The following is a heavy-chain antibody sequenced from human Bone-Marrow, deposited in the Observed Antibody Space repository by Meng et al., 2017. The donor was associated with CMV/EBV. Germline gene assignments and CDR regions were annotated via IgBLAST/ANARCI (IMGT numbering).Heavy chain of an antibody. CDR2: IIPIFGTA. V-gene: IGHV1-69*05. D-gene: IGHD3-22*01. CDR1: GGTFSSYA. J-gene: IGHJ6*02. Sequence: SVKVSCKASGGTFSSYAISWVRQAPGQGLEWMGGIIPIFGTANYAQKFQGRVTITTDESTSTAYMELSSLRSEDTAVYYCARDYYDSSGYYYADYYYGMDVWGQGPTVTVYS. CDR3: ARDYYDSSGYYYADYYYGMDV.